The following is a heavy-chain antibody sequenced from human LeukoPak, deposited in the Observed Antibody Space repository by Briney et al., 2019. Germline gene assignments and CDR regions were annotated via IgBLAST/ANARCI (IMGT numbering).Heavy chain of an antibody. CDR3: AKDRDIAVAGTSDY. D-gene: IGHD6-19*01. CDR2: ISGSGRST. CDR1: GFTVSTNC. V-gene: IGHV3-23*01. Sequence: GGSLRLSCAASGFTVSTNCMTWVRQAPGKGLEWVSAISGSGRSTYYADSVKGRFTFSRDNSMNTLYLQMNSLRAEDTAVYYCAKDRDIAVAGTSDYWGQGTLVTVSS. J-gene: IGHJ4*02.